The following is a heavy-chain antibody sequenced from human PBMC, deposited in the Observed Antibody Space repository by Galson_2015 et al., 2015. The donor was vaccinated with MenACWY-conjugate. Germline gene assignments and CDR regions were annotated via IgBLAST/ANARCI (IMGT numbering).Heavy chain of an antibody. CDR1: GFNLRDHY. J-gene: IGHJ4*02. CDR3: TRVKWQQLTADS. V-gene: IGHV3-11*06. CDR2: ISSSSRYI. Sequence: SLRLSCAASGFNLRDHYMGWIRQAPGKGLEWISYISSSSRYINYADFVKGRFTISRDNAKNTLYLQMSSLRAEDTAVYYCTRVKWQQLTADSWGQGTLVTVSS. D-gene: IGHD6-13*01.